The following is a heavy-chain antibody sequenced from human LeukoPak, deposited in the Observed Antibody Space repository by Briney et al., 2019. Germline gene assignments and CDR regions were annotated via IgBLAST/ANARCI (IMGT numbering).Heavy chain of an antibody. CDR2: IYHSGST. Sequence: SETLSLTCTVSGYSISSGYYWGWIRQPPGKGLEWIGSIYHSGSTYYNPSLKSRVTISVDTSKNQFSLKLSSVTAADTAVYYCARDLRDTAVVMYYYYYMDVWGKGTTVTVSS. D-gene: IGHD5-18*01. CDR1: GYSISSGYY. J-gene: IGHJ6*03. CDR3: ARDLRDTAVVMYYYYYMDV. V-gene: IGHV4-38-2*02.